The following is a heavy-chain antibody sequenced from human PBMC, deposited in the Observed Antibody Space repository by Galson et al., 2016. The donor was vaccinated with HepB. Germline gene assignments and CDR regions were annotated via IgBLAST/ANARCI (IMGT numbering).Heavy chain of an antibody. CDR2: ISSSSNSI. J-gene: IGHJ6*02. D-gene: IGHD6-19*01. Sequence: SLRLSCAASGFTFSSYNMSWVRQAPGKGLEWVSSISSSSNSIYDADSVKGRFTISRDNAKNSLFLQMNSLRAEDTAVYYCARDERWPRGMDVWGQGTTVTVSS. V-gene: IGHV3-21*01. CDR1: GFTFSSYN. CDR3: ARDERWPRGMDV.